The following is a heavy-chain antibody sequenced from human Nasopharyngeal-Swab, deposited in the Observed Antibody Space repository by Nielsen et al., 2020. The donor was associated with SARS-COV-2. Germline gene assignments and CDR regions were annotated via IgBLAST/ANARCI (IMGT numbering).Heavy chain of an antibody. CDR1: GFFVSHYW. CDR2: VNSDGSSS. J-gene: IGHJ6*02. CDR3: ARDGLDYDFWSAYFMDV. V-gene: IGHV3-74*01. Sequence: GGSLRLSCAGSGFFVSHYWMHWVRQAPGKGLVWVSRVNSDGSSSFYADSVKGRFTISRDNAKNSLYLQMNSLRAEDTAVYYCARDGLDYDFWSAYFMDVWGQGTTVIVSS. D-gene: IGHD3-3*01.